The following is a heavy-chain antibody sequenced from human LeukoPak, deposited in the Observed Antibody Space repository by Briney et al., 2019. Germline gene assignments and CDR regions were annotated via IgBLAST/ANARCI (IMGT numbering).Heavy chain of an antibody. CDR1: GFTFSKYG. CDR2: ISYDGGNK. J-gene: IGHJ4*02. V-gene: IGHV3-30*18. Sequence: PGRSLRLSCTASGFTFSKYGMHWVRQAPGKGLEWVAVISYDGGNKYYADSVKGRFTISRDNMKNTLYLQMNSLTPEDTAVYYCAKSGTVIIAVVYWGQGTLVTISS. CDR3: AKSGTVIIAVVY. D-gene: IGHD6-19*01.